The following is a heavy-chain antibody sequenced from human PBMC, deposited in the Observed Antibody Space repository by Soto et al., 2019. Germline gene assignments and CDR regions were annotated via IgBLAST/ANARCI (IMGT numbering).Heavy chain of an antibody. CDR3: ARDQDYARAFDI. V-gene: IGHV1-69*01. CDR1: GGTFSSYA. Sequence: VKVSCKASGGTFSSYAISWVRQAPGQGLEWMGGIIPIFGTANYAQKFQGRVTITADESTSTAYMELSSLRSEDTAVYYCARDQDYARAFDIWGQGTMVTVSS. D-gene: IGHD4-17*01. J-gene: IGHJ3*02. CDR2: IIPIFGTA.